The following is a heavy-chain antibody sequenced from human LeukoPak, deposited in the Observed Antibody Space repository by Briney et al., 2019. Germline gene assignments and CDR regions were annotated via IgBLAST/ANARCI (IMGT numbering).Heavy chain of an antibody. Sequence: ASVKVSCKASGYTFTSYDINWVRQATGQGLEWMGWMNPNSGNTGYAQKFQGRVTMTRNTPISTAYMELSSLRSEDTAVYYCARPHGRAARPRGDYYYYMDVWGKGTTVTVSS. CDR2: MNPNSGNT. CDR3: ARPHGRAARPRGDYYYYMDV. D-gene: IGHD6-6*01. V-gene: IGHV1-8*01. J-gene: IGHJ6*03. CDR1: GYTFTSYD.